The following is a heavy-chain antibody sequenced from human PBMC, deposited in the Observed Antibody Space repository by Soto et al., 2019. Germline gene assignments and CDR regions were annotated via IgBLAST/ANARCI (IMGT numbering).Heavy chain of an antibody. Sequence: PGESLKLSCKGSGYRFTSYYIAWVRQKPGKGLEYMSIIYTGDCDIRYSPSVKGQVTISADKAISTPFLQMSSLKAPDTAIYYCARHSAGRGPWGVWGQGATVTVSS. CDR3: ARHSAGRGPWGV. J-gene: IGHJ6*02. CDR1: GYRFTSYY. CDR2: IYTGDCDI. D-gene: IGHD3-10*01. V-gene: IGHV5-51*01.